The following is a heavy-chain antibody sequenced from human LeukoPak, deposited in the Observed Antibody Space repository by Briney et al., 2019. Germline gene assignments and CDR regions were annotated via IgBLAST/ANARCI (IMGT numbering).Heavy chain of an antibody. D-gene: IGHD3-3*01. CDR3: ARTGDYYYAY. CDR2: INSDGSTT. CDR1: GFTFSSYW. Sequence: PGGSLRLSCAASGFTFSSYWMQWVRQAPGKGLVWVSRINSDGSTTNYADSVKGRFTISRDNAKNTLYLQMNSLRDEDTAVYYCARTGDYYYAYWGQETLVTVSS. V-gene: IGHV3-74*01. J-gene: IGHJ4*02.